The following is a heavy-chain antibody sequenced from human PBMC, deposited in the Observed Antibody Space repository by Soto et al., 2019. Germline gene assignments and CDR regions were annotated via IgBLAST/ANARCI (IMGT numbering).Heavy chain of an antibody. Sequence: GGSLRLSCAASGFTFSSYEMNWVRQSPGKGLEWVSYISSSGSTIYYADSVKGRFTISIDNAKNSLYLQMNSLRAEDTAVYYCARDHRSMILRPRGGFHYWGQGTLVTVSS. CDR3: ARDHRSMILRPRGGFHY. CDR2: ISSSGSTI. J-gene: IGHJ4*02. V-gene: IGHV3-48*03. D-gene: IGHD1-26*01. CDR1: GFTFSSYE.